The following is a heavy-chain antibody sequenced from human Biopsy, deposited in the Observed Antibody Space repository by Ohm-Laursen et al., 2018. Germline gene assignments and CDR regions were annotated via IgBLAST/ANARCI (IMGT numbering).Heavy chain of an antibody. CDR3: ARSLWPEDY. Sequence: SLRLSCAASGFTFSSYDMNWVRQAPGKGLEWVSYISNSGSVIHYADSVKGRFTISRDNAENSVYLQMSSLRSEDTAVYYCARSLWPEDYWGQGTLVTVSS. CDR2: ISNSGSVI. CDR1: GFTFSSYD. D-gene: IGHD2-21*01. V-gene: IGHV3-48*03. J-gene: IGHJ4*02.